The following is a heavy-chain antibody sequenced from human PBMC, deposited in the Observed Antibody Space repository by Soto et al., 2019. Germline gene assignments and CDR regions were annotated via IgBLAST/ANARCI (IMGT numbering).Heavy chain of an antibody. V-gene: IGHV6-1*01. Sequence: SQTLSLACAISGDSVSSSSAAWNLIRQSPSRGLEWLGRTYYRSKWYNDYAVSVKSRITINPDTSKNQFSLQLNSVTPEDTAVYYCARDQDDSSGQGNWFDPWGQGTLVTVSS. CDR2: TYYRSKWYN. CDR1: GDSVSSSSAA. J-gene: IGHJ5*02. CDR3: ARDQDDSSGQGNWFDP. D-gene: IGHD3-22*01.